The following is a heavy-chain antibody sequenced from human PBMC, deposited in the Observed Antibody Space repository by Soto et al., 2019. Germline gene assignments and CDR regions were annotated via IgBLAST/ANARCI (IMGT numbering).Heavy chain of an antibody. CDR1: GGSISSGDYY. CDR2: IYYSGRT. Sequence: QMQLQESGPGLVKPSQTLSLTCTVSGGSISSGDYYWSWIRQPPGKGLEWIGHIYYSGRTYYKPSLKSRVTISLDTYKSQFSLKLTSVTAADTAVYYCARVGFTYGTASVWGQGTLVTVSS. D-gene: IGHD3-10*01. V-gene: IGHV4-30-4*01. J-gene: IGHJ4*02. CDR3: ARVGFTYGTASV.